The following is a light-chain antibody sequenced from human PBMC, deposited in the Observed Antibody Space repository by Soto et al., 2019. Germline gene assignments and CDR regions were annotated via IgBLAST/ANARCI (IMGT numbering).Light chain of an antibody. CDR1: SRDVVGYNY. V-gene: IGLV2-14*03. CDR2: DVS. J-gene: IGLJ1*01. CDR3: SSYTTSNTRQIV. Sequence: QSALTQPASVSGSPGQSITISCTGTSRDVVGYNYVSWYQHHPGKAPKLMIFDVSNRPSGVSNRFSGSKSGNTASLTISGLQPEDEADYYCSSYTTSNTRQIVFGTGTKLTVL.